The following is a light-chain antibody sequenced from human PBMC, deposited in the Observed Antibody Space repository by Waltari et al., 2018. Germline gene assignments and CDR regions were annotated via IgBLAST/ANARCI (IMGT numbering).Light chain of an antibody. V-gene: IGLV1-44*01. J-gene: IGLJ3*02. CDR2: SNN. Sequence: QSVLTQPPSASGTPGQRVTTSCSGSSSNRGRRPVNWYQQLPGTAPKLLIDSNNQRPSGVPDRFSGSKSGTSASLAISGLQSEDEADYYCAAWDDSLNGWVFGGGTKLTVL. CDR1: SSNRGRRP. CDR3: AAWDDSLNGWV.